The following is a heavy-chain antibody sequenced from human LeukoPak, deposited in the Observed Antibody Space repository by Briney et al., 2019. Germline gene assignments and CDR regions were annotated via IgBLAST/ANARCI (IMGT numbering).Heavy chain of an antibody. CDR1: GFTFSSYA. Sequence: PGGSLRLSCAASGFTFSSYAMSWVRQTPGKGLEWVSSISGSGGGTYYADSVKGRFTISRDNSKNTLFLQMNSLRAEDTAVYYCAKDLSNPNYYDYNFDYWGQGTLVTVSS. CDR2: ISGSGGGT. CDR3: AKDLSNPNYYDYNFDY. V-gene: IGHV3-23*01. D-gene: IGHD3-22*01. J-gene: IGHJ4*02.